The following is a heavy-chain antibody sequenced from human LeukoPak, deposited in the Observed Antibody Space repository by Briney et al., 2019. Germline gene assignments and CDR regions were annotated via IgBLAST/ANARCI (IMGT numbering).Heavy chain of an antibody. J-gene: IGHJ4*02. Sequence: PGGSLRLSCAASGFTFSSYAMSWVRQAPGKGLEWVSGFSGGGGNPDYAESVKGRFTISRDNSKNTLHLQMNSLRAEDTAIYYCAKGKVVPATIYDYWGQGTPVTVSS. CDR1: GFTFSSYA. CDR2: FSGGGGNP. CDR3: AKGKVVPATIYDY. V-gene: IGHV3-23*01. D-gene: IGHD2-2*02.